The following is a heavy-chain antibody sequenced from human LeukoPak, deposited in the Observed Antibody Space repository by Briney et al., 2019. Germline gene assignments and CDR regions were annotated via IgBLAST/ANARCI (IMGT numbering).Heavy chain of an antibody. CDR1: GFSLSTSGVG. D-gene: IGHD6-19*01. J-gene: IGHJ4*02. CDR2: MFWDVDK. CDR3: AHRLVAGRTKWYCFDY. V-gene: IGHV2-5*02. Sequence: SGPTLVNPTPTLTLTCNFSGFSLSTSGVGVGWIRQPPRKALEWHALMFWDVDKRYSSSLKSRLAITKDTSKNQVVLTMTNMDPVDTATYYCAHRLVAGRTKWYCFDYWGQGTLVTVSS.